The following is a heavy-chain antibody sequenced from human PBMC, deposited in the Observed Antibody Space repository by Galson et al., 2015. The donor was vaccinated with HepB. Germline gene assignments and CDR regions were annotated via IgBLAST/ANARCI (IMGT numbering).Heavy chain of an antibody. CDR1: GYTFTSYG. CDR2: ISAHNGNT. J-gene: IGHJ4*02. CDR3: ARDSGSFQEGHYFDY. Sequence: SVKVSCKASGYTFTSYGISWVRQAPGQGLEWMGWISAHNGNTNYAQKLQGRVTMTTDTSTSTAYMELRSLRSDDTAVYYCARDSGSFQEGHYFDYWGQGTLVTVSS. D-gene: IGHD1-26*01. V-gene: IGHV1-18*04.